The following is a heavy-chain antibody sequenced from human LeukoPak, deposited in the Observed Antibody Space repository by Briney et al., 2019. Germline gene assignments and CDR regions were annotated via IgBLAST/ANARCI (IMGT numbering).Heavy chain of an antibody. V-gene: IGHV1-69*13. Sequence: ASVKVSCKASGGTFSSYAINWVRQAPGQGLGWMGGIISMFGTGNYAQKFQGRVTITADESTSTAYMELSSLRSEDTAVYYCAREGVGGTLKYQLLKYWFDPWGQGTLVTVSS. CDR1: GGTFSSYA. CDR2: IISMFGTG. CDR3: AREGVGGTLKYQLLKYWFDP. J-gene: IGHJ5*02. D-gene: IGHD2-2*01.